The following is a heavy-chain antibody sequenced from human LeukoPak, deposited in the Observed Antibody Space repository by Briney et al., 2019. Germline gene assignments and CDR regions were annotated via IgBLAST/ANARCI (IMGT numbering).Heavy chain of an antibody. J-gene: IGHJ6*02. CDR3: VKDGHGMDV. CDR1: GGSISSSSYY. CDR2: IYTSGTT. V-gene: IGHV4-39*07. Sequence: SETLSLTCTVSGGSISSSSYYWGWIRQPPGKGLQWIGRIYTSGTTNYNPSLKSRVTMSVETSKNQMSLKLTSVTAADSAVYYCVKDGHGMDVWGQGTTVTVSS.